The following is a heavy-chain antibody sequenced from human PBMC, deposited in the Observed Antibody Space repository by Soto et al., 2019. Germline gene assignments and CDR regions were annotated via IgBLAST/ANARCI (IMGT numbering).Heavy chain of an antibody. CDR1: EITFTDYW. CDR2: IKFDASTT. CDR3: ARGVPGNYGFDM. D-gene: IGHD1-1*01. Sequence: EVQLVESGGGVVQPGGSLRLSCAASEITFTDYWMHWVRQAPGKGLVWVSRIKFDASTTNYADSVKGRFTISRDNAKNTLYLQMNSLRVEDTAVYYCARGVPGNYGFDMWGQGTMVTVSS. V-gene: IGHV3-74*01. J-gene: IGHJ3*02.